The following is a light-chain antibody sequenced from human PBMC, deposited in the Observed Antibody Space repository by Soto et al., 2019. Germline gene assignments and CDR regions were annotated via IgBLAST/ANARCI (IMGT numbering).Light chain of an antibody. Sequence: DIQMYQSPSTLSASVGDRVTITCRASQSISSWLAWYQQKPGKAPKLLIYKASSLESGVPSRFSGSGSGTEFTLTISSLQPDDFATYYCLQYNSYPWTFGQGTKVDIK. CDR2: KAS. V-gene: IGKV1-5*03. CDR3: LQYNSYPWT. CDR1: QSISSW. J-gene: IGKJ1*01.